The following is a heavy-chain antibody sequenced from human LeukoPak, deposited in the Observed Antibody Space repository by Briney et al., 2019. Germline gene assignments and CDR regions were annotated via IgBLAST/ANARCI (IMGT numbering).Heavy chain of an antibody. CDR2: IKRIIDGGTT. CDR1: GFTFSNTW. J-gene: IGHJ4*02. CDR3: AARRGSGVLRY. V-gene: IGHV3-15*01. Sequence: PGGSLRLSCAASGFTFSNTWMNWVRQAPGKGLEWVGRIKRIIDGGTTDYAAPVKGRFTVSRDDSINTLYLQMSSLKTEDTAVYYCAARRGSGVLRYLCQGRMASVSS. D-gene: IGHD2-15*01.